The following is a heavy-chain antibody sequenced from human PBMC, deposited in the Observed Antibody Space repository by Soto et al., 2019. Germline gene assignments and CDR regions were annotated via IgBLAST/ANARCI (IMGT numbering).Heavy chain of an antibody. CDR3: ARVWWGIAEAEWQYYYYGTDV. V-gene: IGHV1-8*01. CDR2: MNPNSGNT. J-gene: IGHJ6*02. D-gene: IGHD6-13*01. CDR1: GYTFTSYD. Sequence: GASVNVSCKASGYTFTSYDINWVRQATGQGLEWMGWMNPNSGNTAYAQKFQGRVTMTRNTSISTAYMELSSLRSEDTAVYYCARVWWGIAEAEWQYYYYGTDVWGQETTVNTSS.